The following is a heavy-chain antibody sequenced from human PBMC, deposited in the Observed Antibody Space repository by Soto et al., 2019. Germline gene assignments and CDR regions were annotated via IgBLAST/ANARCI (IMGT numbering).Heavy chain of an antibody. D-gene: IGHD2-21*02. CDR2: IIPIFGTA. CDR1: GGTFSSYA. V-gene: IGHV1-69*01. Sequence: QVQLVQSGAEVQKPGSSVKVSCKASGGTFSSYAISWVRQAPGQGLEWMGGIIPIFGTANYAQKFQGRVTINADESTSTAYMELSSLRSEDTAVYYCARDVGAYCGGDCSHWYYYYGMDVWGQGTTVTVSS. CDR3: ARDVGAYCGGDCSHWYYYYGMDV. J-gene: IGHJ6*02.